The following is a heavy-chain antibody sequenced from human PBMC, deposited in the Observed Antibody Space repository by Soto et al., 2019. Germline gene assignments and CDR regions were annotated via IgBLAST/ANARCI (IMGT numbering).Heavy chain of an antibody. CDR1: GYAFTTYG. V-gene: IGHV1-18*01. CDR3: ARGRYGDY. J-gene: IGHJ4*02. Sequence: QVHLVQSGAEVKKPGASVKVSCKGSGYAFTTYGITWVREAPGQGLEWMGWISAHNGNTNYAQKLQDRVTVTRDTSTSTAYMELRRLRSDDTAVYCCARGRYGDYWGLGALVTVSS. D-gene: IGHD1-1*01. CDR2: ISAHNGNT.